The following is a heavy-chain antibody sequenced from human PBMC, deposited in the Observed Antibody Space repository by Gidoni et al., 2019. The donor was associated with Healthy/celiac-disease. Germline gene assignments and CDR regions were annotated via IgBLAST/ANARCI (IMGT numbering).Heavy chain of an antibody. CDR1: GFTFSSYA. J-gene: IGHJ4*02. D-gene: IGHD6-19*01. CDR3: ATDIAVAGIVEYYFDY. V-gene: IGHV3-30*01. Sequence: CAASGFTFSSYAMHWVRQAPGKGLEWVAVISYDGSNKYYADSVKGRFTISRDNSKNTLYLQMNSLRAEDTAVYYCATDIAVAGIVEYYFDYWGQGTLVTVSS. CDR2: ISYDGSNK.